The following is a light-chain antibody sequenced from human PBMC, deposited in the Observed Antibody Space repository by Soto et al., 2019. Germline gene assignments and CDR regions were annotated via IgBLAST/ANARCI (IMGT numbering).Light chain of an antibody. CDR1: QSISSW. CDR3: QQYNSYS. V-gene: IGKV1-5*01. Sequence: DIQMTQSPATLSASLGDRVTITCRASQSISSWLAWYQQKPGTAPKVLLYHASNLQSGVPSRFSGSGSGIEFTLTISILQPDDLATYYCQQYNSYSFGQGTKVDIK. CDR2: HAS. J-gene: IGKJ1*01.